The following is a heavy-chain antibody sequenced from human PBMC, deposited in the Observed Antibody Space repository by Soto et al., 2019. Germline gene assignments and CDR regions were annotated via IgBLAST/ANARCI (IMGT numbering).Heavy chain of an antibody. D-gene: IGHD2-2*02. CDR3: AMEYCSSTSCYRDY. V-gene: IGHV1-69*02. J-gene: IGHJ4*02. CDR2: IIPILGIA. Sequence: QVQLVKPGAGVRKPGSSGKVSCKASEATSSGYIISWVRQAPGQGLGWMGRIIPILGIANYAQKFQGRVTITADKSTSTAYMELSSLRSEDTAVYYCAMEYCSSTSCYRDYWGQGTLVTVSS. CDR1: EATSSGYI.